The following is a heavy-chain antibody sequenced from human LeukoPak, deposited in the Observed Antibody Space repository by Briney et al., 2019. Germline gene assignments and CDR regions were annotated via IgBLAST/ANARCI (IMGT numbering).Heavy chain of an antibody. CDR1: GGSVRSGGFY. CDR2: SYYSGST. Sequence: KPSQTLSLTCTVSGGSVRSGGFYWSWIRQHPGKGLEWIGYSYYSGSTYYNPSLKSRVTISVDTSKNQFSLKLTSVTAADMAVYYCARRVSNPGYYYYMDVWGKGTTVTVSS. J-gene: IGHJ6*03. V-gene: IGHV4-31*03. D-gene: IGHD4-11*01. CDR3: ARRVSNPGYYYYMDV.